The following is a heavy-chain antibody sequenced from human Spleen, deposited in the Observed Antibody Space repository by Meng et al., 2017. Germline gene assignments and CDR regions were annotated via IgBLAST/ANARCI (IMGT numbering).Heavy chain of an antibody. J-gene: IGHJ4*02. Sequence: ASVKVSCKASGGTFSSYAISWVRQAPGQGLEWMGIINPSGGSTTYAQKFQGKVTMTRDTSTSTAYMELRRLRSDDTAVYYCARADYCGSGIDYWGQGTLVTVSS. CDR2: INPSGGST. CDR3: ARADYCGSGIDY. CDR1: GGTFSSYA. D-gene: IGHD3-10*01. V-gene: IGHV1-46*01.